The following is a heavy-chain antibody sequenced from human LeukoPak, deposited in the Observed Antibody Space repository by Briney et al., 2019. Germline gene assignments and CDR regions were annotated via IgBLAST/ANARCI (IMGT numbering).Heavy chain of an antibody. CDR3: ARESLEYCSGGSCSEYFQH. J-gene: IGHJ1*01. CDR2: INPNSGGT. D-gene: IGHD2-15*01. CDR1: GYTFTGYY. V-gene: IGHV1-2*04. Sequence: ASVKVSCKASGYTFTGYYMHWVRQAPGQGLEWMGWINPNSGGTNYAQKFQGWVTMTRDTSISTAYMELSRLRSDDTAVYYCARESLEYCSGGSCSEYFQHWGQGTLVTVSS.